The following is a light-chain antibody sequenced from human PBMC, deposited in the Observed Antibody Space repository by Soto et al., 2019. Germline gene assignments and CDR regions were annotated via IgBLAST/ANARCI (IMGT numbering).Light chain of an antibody. CDR2: AAS. Sequence: DIQMTQSPSSVSTSVGDRVTITCRASQDISTYLVWYQQKPGKVPSLLIYAASILQSGVPSRFSGSGSGTDSTLTISSLQPEDSATYYCQQTSSFPLTFGGGTKVEIK. CDR1: QDISTY. V-gene: IGKV1-12*01. J-gene: IGKJ4*01. CDR3: QQTSSFPLT.